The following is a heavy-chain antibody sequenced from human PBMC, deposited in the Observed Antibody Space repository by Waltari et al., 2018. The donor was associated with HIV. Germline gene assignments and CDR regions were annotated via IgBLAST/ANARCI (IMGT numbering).Heavy chain of an antibody. V-gene: IGHV4-39*01. Sequence: QLQLQESGPGLVKPSETLSLTCTVSGGSMSSRSNDYWGWIRQPPGKGLEWIGSISYSENTYYNPSLKCRVTLSIDTSENQFSLRLNSVTATDTAVYYCTRIKGTIYSSYFGMDVWGQGTTVIVSS. J-gene: IGHJ6*02. D-gene: IGHD3-10*01. CDR3: TRIKGTIYSSYFGMDV. CDR1: GGSMSSRSNDY. CDR2: ISYSENT.